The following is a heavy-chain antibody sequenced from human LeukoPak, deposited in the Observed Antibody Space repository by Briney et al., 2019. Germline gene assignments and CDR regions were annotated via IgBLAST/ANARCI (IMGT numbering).Heavy chain of an antibody. D-gene: IGHD4-23*01. CDR3: ARDDGGNVRSGY. V-gene: IGHV1-18*01. J-gene: IGHJ4*02. CDR1: GYTFTSYD. CDR2: IIAYSGNA. Sequence: AAVKVTCKASGYTFTSYDISWVRHPPGQGLEWMGGIIAYSGNANYAQTLQGRVTITTDTSTSTAYMELRSLRSGAEAAYYCARDDGGNVRSGYWGQGTLVTVSS.